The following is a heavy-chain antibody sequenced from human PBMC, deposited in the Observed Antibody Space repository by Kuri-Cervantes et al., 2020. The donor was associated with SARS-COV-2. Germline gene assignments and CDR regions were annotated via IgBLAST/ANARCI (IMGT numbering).Heavy chain of an antibody. D-gene: IGHD2-8*01. CDR1: GFTFSSYS. CDR2: ISSSSSYI. CDR3: AGDFNSPSLNHCTNGVCYLYYYYYGMDV. Sequence: GESLKISCAASGFTFSSYSMNWVRQAPGKGLEWVSSISSSSSYIYYADSVKGRFTISRDNSKNTLYLQMNSLRAEDTAVYYCAGDFNSPSLNHCTNGVCYLYYYYYGMDVWGQGTTVTVSS. J-gene: IGHJ6*02. V-gene: IGHV3-21*01.